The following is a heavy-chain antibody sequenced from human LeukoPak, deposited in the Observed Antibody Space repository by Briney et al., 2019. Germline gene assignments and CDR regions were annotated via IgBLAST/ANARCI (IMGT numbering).Heavy chain of an antibody. CDR2: INHSGST. Sequence: SETLSLTCAVYGGSFSGYYWSWIRQPPGKGLEWIGEINHSGSTNYNPSLKSRVTISVDTSKNQFSLKLSSVTAADTAVYYCARVNRRDCSSTSCYQGPHFDYWGQGTLVAVSS. CDR3: ARVNRRDCSSTSCYQGPHFDY. J-gene: IGHJ4*02. D-gene: IGHD2-2*01. CDR1: GGSFSGYY. V-gene: IGHV4-34*01.